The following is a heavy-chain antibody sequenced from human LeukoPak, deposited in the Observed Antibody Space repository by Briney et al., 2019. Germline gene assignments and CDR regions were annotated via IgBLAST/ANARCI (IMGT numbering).Heavy chain of an antibody. V-gene: IGHV3-74*01. Sequence: GGSLRLSCAASGVTLSSYAMSWARQAPGKGLVWVSRINSDGSSTSYADSVKGRFTISRDNAKNTLYLQMNSLRAEDTAVYYCARGYYDFWSGYYKPPYYFDYWGQGTLVTVSS. CDR3: ARGYYDFWSGYYKPPYYFDY. D-gene: IGHD3-3*01. J-gene: IGHJ4*02. CDR1: GVTLSSYA. CDR2: INSDGSST.